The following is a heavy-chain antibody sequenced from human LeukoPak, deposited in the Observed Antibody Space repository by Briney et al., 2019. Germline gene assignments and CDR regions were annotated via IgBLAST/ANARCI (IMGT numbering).Heavy chain of an antibody. CDR3: ARRNKDRYCSRSSCPNWFDP. CDR1: GFTFSSYS. Sequence: KPGGSLRLSCAASGFTFSSYSMNWVRQAPGKGLEWVSSISSSSSYIYYADSVEGRFTISRDNAKNSLYLQMNSLRAEDTAVYYCARRNKDRYCSRSSCPNWFDPWGQGTLVTVSS. J-gene: IGHJ5*02. V-gene: IGHV3-21*01. D-gene: IGHD2-15*01. CDR2: ISSSSSYI.